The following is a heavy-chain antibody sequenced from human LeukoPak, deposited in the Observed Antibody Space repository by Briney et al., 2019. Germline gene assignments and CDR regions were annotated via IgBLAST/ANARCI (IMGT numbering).Heavy chain of an antibody. V-gene: IGHV3-21*01. CDR2: ISSSSSYI. CDR3: ARGGYSSGWYPLPYYYYMDV. Sequence: GSLRLSCAASGFTFSSYSMNWVRQAPGKGLEWVSSISSSSSYIYYADSVKGRFTISRDNAKNSLYLQMNSLRAEDTAVYYCARGGYSSGWYPLPYYYYMDVWGKGTTVTIAS. CDR1: GFTFSSYS. J-gene: IGHJ6*03. D-gene: IGHD6-19*01.